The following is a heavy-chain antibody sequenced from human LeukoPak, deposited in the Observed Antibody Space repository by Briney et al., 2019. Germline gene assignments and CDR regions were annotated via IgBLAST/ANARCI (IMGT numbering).Heavy chain of an antibody. CDR2: ISGSSSYI. J-gene: IGHJ6*02. Sequence: GGSLRLSCTASSFTFSSYGMTWVRQAPGKGLEWVSSISGSSSYIYYADSVKGRFTISRDNAKNSLYLHMNSLRAEDTAVYYCAKLGAARSSGMDVWGPGTTVTVSS. D-gene: IGHD3-16*01. CDR1: SFTFSSYG. V-gene: IGHV3-21*01. CDR3: AKLGAARSSGMDV.